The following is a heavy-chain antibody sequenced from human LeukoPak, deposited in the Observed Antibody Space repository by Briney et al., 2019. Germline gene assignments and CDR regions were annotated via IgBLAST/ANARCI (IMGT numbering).Heavy chain of an antibody. CDR3: ARGGLPGVYYGMDA. J-gene: IGHJ6*02. CDR2: ISAYNGNT. D-gene: IGHD5-12*01. CDR1: GGTFSSYA. V-gene: IGHV1-18*01. Sequence: ASVKVSCKASGGTFSSYAISWVRQAPGQGLEWMGWISAYNGNTNYAQKLQGRVTMTTDTSTSTAYMELRSLRSDDTAVYSCARGGLPGVYYGMDAWGQGTTVTVSS.